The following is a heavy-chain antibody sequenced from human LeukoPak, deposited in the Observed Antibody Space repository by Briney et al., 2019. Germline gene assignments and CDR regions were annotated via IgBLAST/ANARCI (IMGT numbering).Heavy chain of an antibody. Sequence: GGSLRLSCAASGFTFSSYWMSWVRQAPGKGLEWVANIKQDGSEKYYVDSVKGRFTISRDNAKNSLYLQKNSLRAEDTAVYYCARERRSGWESYFDYWGQGTLVTVSS. V-gene: IGHV3-7*01. D-gene: IGHD6-19*01. CDR2: IKQDGSEK. CDR1: GFTFSSYW. J-gene: IGHJ4*02. CDR3: ARERRSGWESYFDY.